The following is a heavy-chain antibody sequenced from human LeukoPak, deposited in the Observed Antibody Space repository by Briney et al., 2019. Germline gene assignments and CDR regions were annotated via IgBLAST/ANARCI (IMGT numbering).Heavy chain of an antibody. Sequence: SETLSLTCTVSGDSIFSTTYYWGWIRQPPGKGLEWIGSIFHSGSTYYNPSLKSRLTISVDTSKNQLSLRLRSVTAADTAVYYCARLYQGKRPPDYWGQGTLVTVSS. CDR2: IFHSGST. D-gene: IGHD6-25*01. V-gene: IGHV4-39*01. CDR3: ARLYQGKRPPDY. CDR1: GDSIFSTTYY. J-gene: IGHJ4*02.